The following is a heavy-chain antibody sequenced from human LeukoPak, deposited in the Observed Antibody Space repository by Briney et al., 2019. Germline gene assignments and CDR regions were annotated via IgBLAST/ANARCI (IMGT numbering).Heavy chain of an antibody. D-gene: IGHD3-22*01. V-gene: IGHV3-30-3*01. Sequence: PGGSLRLSCAASGFTFSSYAMHWVRQAPGKGLEWVAVISYDGSNKYYADSVKGRFTISRDNSNNTLYLQMNSLRAEDTAVYYCASIGWGVPPQNNEDYYDSSGYYYFFDYWGQGTLVTVSS. J-gene: IGHJ4*02. CDR3: ASIGWGVPPQNNEDYYDSSGYYYFFDY. CDR1: GFTFSSYA. CDR2: ISYDGSNK.